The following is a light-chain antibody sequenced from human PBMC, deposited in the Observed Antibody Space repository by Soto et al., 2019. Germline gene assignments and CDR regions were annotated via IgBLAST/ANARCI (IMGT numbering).Light chain of an antibody. CDR3: QEYGSPIT. V-gene: IGKV3-20*01. CDR2: GAS. Sequence: EIVLTQSPGTLSLSPGERATLSCRASQSVSSSYLGWYQQKPGQAPRLLIYGASSRATGIPDRFSGSGSGTDFTLTISRLEPEDFAVYYCQEYGSPITFGPGTKVVIK. J-gene: IGKJ3*01. CDR1: QSVSSSY.